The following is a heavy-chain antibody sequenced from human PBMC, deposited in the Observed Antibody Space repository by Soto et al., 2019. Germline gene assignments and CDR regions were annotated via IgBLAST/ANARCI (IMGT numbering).Heavy chain of an antibody. CDR2: ISSSSSYI. V-gene: IGHV3-21*01. D-gene: IGHD5-12*01. CDR3: AREFHGYNYYFDY. Sequence: GGSLRLSCAASGFTFSSYSMNWVRQAPGKGLEWVSSISSSSSYIYYADSVKGRFTISRDNAKNSLYLQMNSLRAEDTAVYYCAREFHGYNYYFDYWGQGTLVTVSS. J-gene: IGHJ4*02. CDR1: GFTFSSYS.